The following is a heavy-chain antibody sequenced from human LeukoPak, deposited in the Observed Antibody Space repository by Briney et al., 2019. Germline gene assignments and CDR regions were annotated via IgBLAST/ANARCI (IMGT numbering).Heavy chain of an antibody. V-gene: IGHV4-34*01. D-gene: IGHD3-10*01. CDR3: ARGPDYYGSGSQYGMDV. CDR2: INHSGST. Sequence: SETLSLTCAVYGGSFSGYYWSWIRQPPGKGLEWIGEINHSGSTNYNPSLKSRVTISVDTSKNQFSLKLSSVTAADTAVYYCARGPDYYGSGSQYGMDVWGKGTTVTVSS. J-gene: IGHJ6*04. CDR1: GGSFSGYY.